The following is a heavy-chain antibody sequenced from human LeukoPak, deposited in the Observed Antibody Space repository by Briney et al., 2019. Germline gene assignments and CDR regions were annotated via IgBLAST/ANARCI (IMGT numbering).Heavy chain of an antibody. CDR3: AKEGYSYPYYYYYYMDV. CDR1: GFTFSSYC. V-gene: IGHV3-30*18. J-gene: IGHJ6*03. D-gene: IGHD5-18*01. CDR2: ISYDGSNK. Sequence: GGSLRLSCAASGFTFSSYCMHWVRQAPAKGLEWVAVISYDGSNKYYADSVKGRFTISRDNSKNTLYLQMNSLRAEDTAVYYCAKEGYSYPYYYYYYMDVWGKGTTVTVSS.